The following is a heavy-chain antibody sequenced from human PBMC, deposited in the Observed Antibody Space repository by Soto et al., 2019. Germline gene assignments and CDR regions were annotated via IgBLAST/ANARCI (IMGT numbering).Heavy chain of an antibody. J-gene: IGHJ4*02. V-gene: IGHV3-30*03. D-gene: IGHD5-12*01. CDR2: ISYNGIDK. CDR3: ASGEGRNGNDTRFDY. Sequence: QMQRVESGGGVVQPGMSLRLSCAVSRFTFTNHGIHWFRQAPGKGLEWVADISYNGIDKWYGDSVKGRVTISRDNFGDTAYLKMTGLRPEDTAGYYCASGEGRNGNDTRFDYCGQGTLVTVSS. CDR1: RFTFTNHG.